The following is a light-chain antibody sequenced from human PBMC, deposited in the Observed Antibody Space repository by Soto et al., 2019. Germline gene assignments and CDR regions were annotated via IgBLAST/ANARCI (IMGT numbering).Light chain of an antibody. CDR3: QQYDNGYT. J-gene: IGKJ2*01. CDR1: QSVSGN. V-gene: IGKV3-15*01. Sequence: IVMMQSPATLSVSQGDRATLSCRASQSVSGNLAWYQQKPGQAPRLLIYGASIRATGIQARFSGSGSGTEFTLTITSLQSEDFAVYYCQQYDNGYTFGQGTKLEIK. CDR2: GAS.